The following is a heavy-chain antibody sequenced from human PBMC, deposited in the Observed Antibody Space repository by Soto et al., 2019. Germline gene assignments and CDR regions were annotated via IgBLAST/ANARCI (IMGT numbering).Heavy chain of an antibody. CDR3: AREVAGSIYDY. D-gene: IGHD6-19*01. CDR2: IYYSGST. J-gene: IGHJ4*02. Sequence: SETLSLTCTVSGGSISSYYWSWIRQPPGKGLEWIGYIYYSGSTNYNPSLKSRVTISVDTSKNQFSLKLSSVTAADTAVYYCAREVAGSIYDYWGQGTLVTVSS. V-gene: IGHV4-59*01. CDR1: GGSISSYY.